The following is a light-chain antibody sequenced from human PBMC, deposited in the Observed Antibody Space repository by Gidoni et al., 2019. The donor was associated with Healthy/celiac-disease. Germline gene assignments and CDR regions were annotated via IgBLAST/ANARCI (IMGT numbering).Light chain of an antibody. CDR1: SSDVGGYHY. CDR3: SPYPSSSPWV. CDR2: DVS. J-gene: IGLJ3*02. V-gene: IGLV2-14*03. Sequence: HSALTQPASVSGSAGQSITISCPGTSSDVGGYHYVPWSQHPPAQAPKLMISDVSNRPPGVSIRFFASKPGNPASLTISGLQAEAEADYYCSPYPSSSPWVFGGGTKLTVL.